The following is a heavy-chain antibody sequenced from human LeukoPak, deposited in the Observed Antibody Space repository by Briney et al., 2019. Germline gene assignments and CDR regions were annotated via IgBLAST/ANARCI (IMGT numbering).Heavy chain of an antibody. CDR2: LSSSSTYT. CDR1: GXSFSNFY. D-gene: IGHD3-22*01. Sequence: PGGSLRLSCAASGXSFSNFYMSWIRQAPGKGLEWVSYLSSSSTYTNSADSVRGRFTISRDNAKNSLYLQMNSLRVEDTAVYYCARESDSSGYYDYWGQGTLVTVSS. CDR3: ARESDSSGYYDY. V-gene: IGHV3-11*06. J-gene: IGHJ4*02.